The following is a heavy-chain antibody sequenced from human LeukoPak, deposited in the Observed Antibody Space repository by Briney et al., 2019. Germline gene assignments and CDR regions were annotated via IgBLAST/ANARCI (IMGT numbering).Heavy chain of an antibody. V-gene: IGHV1-2*02. CDR2: INPNSGGT. D-gene: IGHD3-22*01. J-gene: IGHJ4*02. CDR3: ARDYYDSTGYPDS. CDR1: GYTFTGYY. Sequence: ASVKVSCKASGYTFTGYYMHWVRQAPGQGLEWMGWINPNSGGTNYAQKFQDRVTMTRDTSISTAYMELSRLRSDDTAVYYCARDYYDSTGYPDSWGQETLVTVSS.